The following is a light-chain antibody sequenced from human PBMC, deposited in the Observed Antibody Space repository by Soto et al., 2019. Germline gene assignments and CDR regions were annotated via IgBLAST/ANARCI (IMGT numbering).Light chain of an antibody. CDR2: VAS. CDR1: QSVSSSY. CDR3: QQDYNLWT. J-gene: IGKJ1*01. V-gene: IGKV3D-7*01. Sequence: DSVITQFPATLSLSPGERATLSCRASQSVSSSYLSWYQQKPGKAPRLLISVASSRATGIPARFSGSGSGTDFTLTISSMQPEDFAVYYCQQDYNLWTFGQGTKVDIK.